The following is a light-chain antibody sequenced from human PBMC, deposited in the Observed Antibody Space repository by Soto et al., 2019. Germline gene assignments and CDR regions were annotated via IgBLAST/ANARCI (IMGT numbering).Light chain of an antibody. Sequence: QSVLTQPASVSGSPGQSITISCTGTSSDVAAYNYVSWYQQYPGKAPTLMISVVSNRPSGVSNRFSGSKSGNTASLTISGLQAEDEADYYCRSYSSSNIGVFGGGTKVTVL. CDR2: VVS. CDR1: SSDVAAYNY. V-gene: IGLV2-14*01. CDR3: RSYSSSNIGV. J-gene: IGLJ3*02.